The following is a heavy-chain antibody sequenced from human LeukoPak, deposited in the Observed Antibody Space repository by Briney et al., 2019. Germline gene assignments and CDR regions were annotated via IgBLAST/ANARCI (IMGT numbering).Heavy chain of an antibody. J-gene: IGHJ4*02. CDR1: AYTFTDYY. D-gene: IGHD3-22*01. V-gene: IGHV1-2*02. Sequence: ASVKVSFTASAYTFTDYYVHWVRQAPGQGLEWMGWINPNSGDTLYAQKFQGRVTMTRDTSISTAYMELSRLRSDDTAVFYCARDPTHYYDSSGYQDSFDYWGQGTLVTVSS. CDR2: INPNSGDT. CDR3: ARDPTHYYDSSGYQDSFDY.